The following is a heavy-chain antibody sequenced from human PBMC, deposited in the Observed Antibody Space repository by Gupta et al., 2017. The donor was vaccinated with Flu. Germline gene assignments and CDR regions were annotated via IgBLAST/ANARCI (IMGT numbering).Heavy chain of an antibody. V-gene: IGHV4-39*01. Sequence: QLQLQESGPGLVQPSETLSLTCTVSGGSISSSSYYWDWIRQPPGKGLESSGSIYYSGSTYYNPSLKSRVTISVDTSKNQFSLKLSSVTAADTAVYYCASTNEGFLQSNWFDPWGQGTLVTVSS. J-gene: IGHJ5*02. D-gene: IGHD3-3*01. CDR2: IYYSGST. CDR1: GGSISSSSYY. CDR3: ASTNEGFLQSNWFDP.